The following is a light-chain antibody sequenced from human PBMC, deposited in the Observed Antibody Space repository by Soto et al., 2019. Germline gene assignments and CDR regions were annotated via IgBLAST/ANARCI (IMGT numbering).Light chain of an antibody. CDR3: SSYANRDTL. CDR1: TSDVGTYSL. CDR2: EVT. J-gene: IGLJ2*01. V-gene: IGLV2-23*02. Sequence: QSALTQPASVSGSPGQSITISCTGTTSDVGTYSLVSWYQQYSGKAPKLIIYEVTKRPSGVSNRFSGSKSGNTASLTVSRLQAADEADYYCSSYANRDTLFGGGTKLTVL.